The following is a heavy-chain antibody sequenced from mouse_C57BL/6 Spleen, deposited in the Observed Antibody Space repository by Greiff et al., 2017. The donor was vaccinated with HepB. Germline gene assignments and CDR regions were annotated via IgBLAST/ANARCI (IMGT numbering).Heavy chain of an antibody. Sequence: EVKRVESGGGLVKPGGSLKLSCAASGFTFSDYGMHWVRQAPEKGLEWVAYISSGSSTIYYADTVKGRFTISRDNAKNTLFLQMTSLRSEDTAMYYCARRSNYGFAYWGQGTLVTVSA. D-gene: IGHD2-5*01. V-gene: IGHV5-17*01. CDR1: GFTFSDYG. CDR3: ARRSNYGFAY. J-gene: IGHJ3*01. CDR2: ISSGSSTI.